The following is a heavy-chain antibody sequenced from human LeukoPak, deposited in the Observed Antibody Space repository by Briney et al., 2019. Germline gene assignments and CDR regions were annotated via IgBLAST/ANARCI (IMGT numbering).Heavy chain of an antibody. V-gene: IGHV1-8*01. CDR3: AHLDSSGRWLGFDS. CDR2: VNPNSGNT. J-gene: IGHJ4*02. CDR1: GYTFTSYD. Sequence: GASVKVSCKASGYTFTSYDINWVRQATGQGLEWMGWVNPNSGNTGYAQKFQGRVTMTRDTSISTAYMELSSLRFDDSAVYYCAHLDSSGRWLGFDSWGQGTLVTVSA. D-gene: IGHD3-22*01.